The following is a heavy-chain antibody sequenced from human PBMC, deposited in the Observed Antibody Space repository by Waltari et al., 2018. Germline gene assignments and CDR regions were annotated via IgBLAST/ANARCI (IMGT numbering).Heavy chain of an antibody. CDR2: YMSIVGKT. J-gene: IGHJ6*02. Sequence: QVQLVQSGGEAKTPGSSVKVSCKALGRTFSSYAISWVRQAPGRGLEWMGGYMSIVGKTNNARKFKGRVTITADESTSTAYMELSSLGSEDTAVYYCARAVYNWNGGPFCYYYYGMDVWGQGTTVTVSS. CDR3: ARAVYNWNGGPFCYYYYGMDV. D-gene: IGHD1-1*01. CDR1: GRTFSSYA. V-gene: IGHV1-69*01.